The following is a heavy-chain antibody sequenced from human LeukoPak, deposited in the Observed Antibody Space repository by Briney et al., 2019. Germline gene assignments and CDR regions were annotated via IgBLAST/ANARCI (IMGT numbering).Heavy chain of an antibody. CDR2: ISWDGGST. CDR3: AKGGNGDYRFDY. CDR1: GYTFDDYT. J-gene: IGHJ4*02. V-gene: IGHV3-43*01. D-gene: IGHD4-17*01. Sequence: PGGPLRLSCAASGYTFDDYTMHWVRQAPGKGLEWVSLISWDGGSTYYADSVKGRFTISRDNSKNSLYLQMNSLRTEDTALYYCAKGGNGDYRFDYWGQGTLVTVSS.